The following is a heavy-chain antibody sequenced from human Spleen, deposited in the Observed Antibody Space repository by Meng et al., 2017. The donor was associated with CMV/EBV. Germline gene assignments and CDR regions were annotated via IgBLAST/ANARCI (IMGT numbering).Heavy chain of an antibody. CDR2: ISYDGSNK. D-gene: IGHD2-2*02. V-gene: IGHV3-30-3*01. J-gene: IGHJ5*02. CDR3: ARDYDYCSSTSCYTGGEKYNWFDP. Sequence: MHWVRKAPGKGLEWVAVISYDGSNKYYADSVKGRFTISRDNSKNTLYLQMNSLRAEDTAVYYCARDYDYCSSTSCYTGGEKYNWFDPWGQGTLVTVSS.